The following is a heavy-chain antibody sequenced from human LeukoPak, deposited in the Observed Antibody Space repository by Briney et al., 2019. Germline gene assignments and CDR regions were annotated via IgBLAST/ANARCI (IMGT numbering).Heavy chain of an antibody. V-gene: IGHV3-21*01. Sequence: GGSLRLSCAASGFPFSYYTMNWVRQTPGKGLEGVSSISSSSSYIYYADSVKGRFTISRDNANNSLSLHMNSLRAEDTAVYYCARGAMSARPDWFGPWGQGTLLTVSS. J-gene: IGHJ5*02. D-gene: IGHD1-14*01. CDR3: ARGAMSARPDWFGP. CDR2: ISSSSSYI. CDR1: GFPFSYYT.